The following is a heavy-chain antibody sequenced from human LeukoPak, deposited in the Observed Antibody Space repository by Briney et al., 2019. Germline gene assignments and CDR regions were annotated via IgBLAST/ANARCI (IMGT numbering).Heavy chain of an antibody. Sequence: GGSLRLSCAASGFTVSTNYMSWVRQAPGRGLEWVSVIYNGGTTHYADSVKGRFTISRDHSQNTLYLQMNSLRVEDTAVYYCAKEGEVPAAHPFDYWGQGTLVTVSS. CDR2: IYNGGTT. CDR3: AKEGEVPAAHPFDY. J-gene: IGHJ4*02. V-gene: IGHV3-53*01. D-gene: IGHD2-2*01. CDR1: GFTVSTNY.